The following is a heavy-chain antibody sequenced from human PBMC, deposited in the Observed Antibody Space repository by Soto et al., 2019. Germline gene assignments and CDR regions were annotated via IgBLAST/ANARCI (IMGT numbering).Heavy chain of an antibody. J-gene: IGHJ4*02. CDR3: TCGGERDSNWFGKFAS. D-gene: IGHD3-10*01. CDR1: GFTFNNFA. V-gene: IGHV3-23*01. CDR2: ISGSGGKP. Sequence: SLRLSCAASGFTFNNFAMIWVRQAPGKGLEWVSAISGSGGKPDSADSVKGRFTVSRDNSKNTVSLQMNSLRVEDTAVYYCTCGGERDSNWFGKFASWGQGTLVTVSS.